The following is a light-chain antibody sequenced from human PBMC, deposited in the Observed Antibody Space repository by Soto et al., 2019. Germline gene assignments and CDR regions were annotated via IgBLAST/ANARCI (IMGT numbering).Light chain of an antibody. Sequence: EIVMTQSPATLSVSPGERTTISCRDSQNVSSYLAWYQQKPGQAPRLLIYDASNRSTGIPARFSGSGSGTDFTLTISSLEPEDFAVYYCQQRSNWPPTFGQGTKVDIK. V-gene: IGKV3-11*01. CDR2: DAS. CDR3: QQRSNWPPT. J-gene: IGKJ1*01. CDR1: QNVSSY.